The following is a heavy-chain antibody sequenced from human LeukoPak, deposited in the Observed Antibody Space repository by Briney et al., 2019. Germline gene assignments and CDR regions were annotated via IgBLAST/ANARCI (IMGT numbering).Heavy chain of an antibody. J-gene: IGHJ4*02. CDR1: VGAFSGYY. CDR2: INHSGST. CDR3: VVGVSSGYFDY. Sequence: SETLSLTCAVYVGAFSGYYWGGGRQPPGKGGEWSGEINHSGSTNYNPSLTSRVTISVDTSKNQCSLRLSSVTAADTAVYYCVVGVSSGYFDYWGQGTLVTVSS. D-gene: IGHD3-22*01. V-gene: IGHV4-34*01.